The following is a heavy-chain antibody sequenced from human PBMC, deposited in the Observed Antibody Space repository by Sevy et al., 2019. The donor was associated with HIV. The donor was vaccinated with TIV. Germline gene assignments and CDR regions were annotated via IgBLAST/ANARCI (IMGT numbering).Heavy chain of an antibody. CDR1: GFTFSSYS. J-gene: IGHJ4*02. V-gene: IGHV3-21*01. D-gene: IGHD3-22*01. CDR2: ISSSSSYI. Sequence: GGSLRLSCAASGFTFSSYSMNWVLQAPGKGLEWVSSISSSSSYIYYADSVKGRFTISRDNAKNSLYLQMNSLRAEDTAVYYCARGPDYSYCYDSSGYYLGYWGQGTLVTVSS. CDR3: ARGPDYSYCYDSSGYYLGY.